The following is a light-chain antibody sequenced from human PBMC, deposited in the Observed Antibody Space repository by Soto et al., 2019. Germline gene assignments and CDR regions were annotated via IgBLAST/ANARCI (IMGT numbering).Light chain of an antibody. CDR3: SSYTGSSTPYV. Sequence: QSALTQPASVSGSPGQSITISCTGISSDVGGYNYVSWYQQHPVKAPKLLIYDVTNRPSGVSDRFSGSKSGNTASLTISGLQAEDEADYYCSSYTGSSTPYVFGTGTKLPVL. J-gene: IGLJ1*01. CDR1: SSDVGGYNY. CDR2: DVT. V-gene: IGLV2-14*01.